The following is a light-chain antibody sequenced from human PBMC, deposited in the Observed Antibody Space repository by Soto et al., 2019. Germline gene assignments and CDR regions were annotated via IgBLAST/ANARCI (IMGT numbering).Light chain of an antibody. V-gene: IGKV3-15*01. CDR3: QEYSKWPALT. CDR1: PSVRIN. J-gene: IGKJ4*01. Sequence: EIVMTQSPATLSGSPGERATLSCRASPSVRINVAWYQKKPGQGPRLLIYGAVTRATGVPDRFSGSGSGTDFHLSNHKVAFESFAVYYCQEYSKWPALTFGGGTKVDFK. CDR2: GAV.